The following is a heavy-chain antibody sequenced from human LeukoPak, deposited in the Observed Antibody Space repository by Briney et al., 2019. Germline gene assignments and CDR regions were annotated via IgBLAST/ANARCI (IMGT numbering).Heavy chain of an antibody. CDR1: GFTVSGNY. CDR2: IYSGGST. CDR3: ARHEGITMIMN. Sequence: GGSLRLSCAASGFTVSGNYMSWVRQAPGKGLEWVSVIYSGGSTYYADSVKGRFTISRDNSKNSLYLQMNSLRAEDTAVYYCARHEGITMIMNWGQGTLVTVSS. J-gene: IGHJ4*02. D-gene: IGHD3-22*01. V-gene: IGHV3-66*04.